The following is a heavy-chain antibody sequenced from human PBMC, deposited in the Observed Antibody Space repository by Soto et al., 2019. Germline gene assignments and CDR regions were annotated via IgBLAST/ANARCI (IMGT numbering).Heavy chain of an antibody. CDR1: EYNCVNFW. Sequence: KIWWRGAEYNCVNFWVGCVSKMPGKGLEWMGIIYPGDSETKYSPDFEGQVTISADRSTNTAYLQWRSLRASDTAMYYCARLGFPGAIYFDSWGLGTPVTSP. J-gene: IGHJ4*02. CDR2: IYPGDSET. CDR3: ARLGFPGAIYFDS. V-gene: IGHV5-51*01.